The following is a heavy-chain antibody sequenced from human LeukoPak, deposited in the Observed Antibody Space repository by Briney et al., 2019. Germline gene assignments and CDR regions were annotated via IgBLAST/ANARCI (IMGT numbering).Heavy chain of an antibody. Sequence: PGGSLRLSCAASGFTFSSYSMNWVRQAPGKGLEWVSSISSSSSYIYYADSVKGRFTISRDNAKNSLYLQMNSLRAEDTAVYYCVRIKYSGGWLGPDFWGQGTLVTVST. J-gene: IGHJ4*02. CDR3: VRIKYSGGWLGPDF. CDR2: ISSSSSYI. V-gene: IGHV3-21*01. CDR1: GFTFSSYS. D-gene: IGHD6-19*01.